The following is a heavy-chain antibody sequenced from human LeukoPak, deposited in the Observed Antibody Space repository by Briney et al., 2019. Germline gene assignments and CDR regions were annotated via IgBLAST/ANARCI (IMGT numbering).Heavy chain of an antibody. CDR3: AKTQGANGWYNGFDY. CDR2: ISGSGGST. D-gene: IGHD6-19*01. CDR1: GFTFSNYG. Sequence: PGGSLRLSCAASGFTFSNYGMSWVRQAPGKGLEWVSAISGSGGSTYYADSVKGRFTISRDNSKNTLHVQMNSLRAEDTAVYYCAKTQGANGWYNGFDYWGQGTLVTVSS. J-gene: IGHJ4*02. V-gene: IGHV3-23*01.